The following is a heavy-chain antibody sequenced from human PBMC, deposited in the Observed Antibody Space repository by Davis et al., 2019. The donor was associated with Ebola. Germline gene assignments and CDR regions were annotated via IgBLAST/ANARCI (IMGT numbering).Heavy chain of an antibody. V-gene: IGHV4-30-4*02. CDR1: GGSISSGDYY. CDR2: IYYSGST. J-gene: IGHJ4*02. Sequence: PSETLSLTCTVSGGSISSGDYYWSWIRQPPGQGLEWLGYIYYSGSTYYNPSLQNRVTISVDTSKNQFSLKLRSVTAADTAIYYCARSGWLQLDFDYWGQGTLVTVSS. D-gene: IGHD5-24*01. CDR3: ARSGWLQLDFDY.